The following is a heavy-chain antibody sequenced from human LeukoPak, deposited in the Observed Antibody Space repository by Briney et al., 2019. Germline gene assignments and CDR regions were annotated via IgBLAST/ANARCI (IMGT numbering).Heavy chain of an antibody. CDR1: GGSISSYY. CDR2: IYTSGST. CDR3: ARGLITIFGVVMDFDY. D-gene: IGHD3-3*01. Sequence: PSETLSLTCTVSGGSISSYYWSWIRQPAGKGLEWIGRIYTSGSTNYNPSLKSRVTMSVDTSKNQFSLKLSSVTAADTAVYYCARGLITIFGVVMDFDYWGQGTLVTVSS. J-gene: IGHJ4*02. V-gene: IGHV4-4*07.